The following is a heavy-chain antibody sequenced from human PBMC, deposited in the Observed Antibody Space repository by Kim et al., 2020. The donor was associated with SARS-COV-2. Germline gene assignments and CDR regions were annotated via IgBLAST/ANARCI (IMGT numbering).Heavy chain of an antibody. Sequence: SSPSFKGQVTISADKSISTAYLQWSRLKASDTAMYYCARRAVGATDAFDIWGQGTMVTVSS. V-gene: IGHV5-51*01. J-gene: IGHJ3*02. D-gene: IGHD1-26*01. CDR3: ARRAVGATDAFDI.